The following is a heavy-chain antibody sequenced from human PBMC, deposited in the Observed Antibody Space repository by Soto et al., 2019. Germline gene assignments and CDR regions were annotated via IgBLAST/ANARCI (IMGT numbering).Heavy chain of an antibody. CDR2: ISGSGGST. D-gene: IGHD3-22*01. Sequence: GGSLRLSCAASGFTFSSYAMSWVRQAPGKGLEWVSAISGSGGSTYYADSVKGRFTISRDNSKNTLYLQMNSLRAEDTAVYYCAKGPTYYYDSSGYSCDYWGQGTLVTVSS. CDR3: AKGPTYYYDSSGYSCDY. J-gene: IGHJ4*02. V-gene: IGHV3-23*01. CDR1: GFTFSSYA.